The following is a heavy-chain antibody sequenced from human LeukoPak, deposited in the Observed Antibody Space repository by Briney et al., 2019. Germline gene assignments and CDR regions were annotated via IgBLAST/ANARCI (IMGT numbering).Heavy chain of an antibody. CDR3: ARGEAVAELIFDY. CDR2: ISYDGSNK. D-gene: IGHD6-19*01. Sequence: GRSLRLSCAASGFTFSSYAMHWVRQAPGKGLEWGAVISYDGSNKYYADSVKGRFTISRDNSKNTLYLQMNSLRAEDTAVYYCARGEAVAELIFDYWGQGTLVTVSS. CDR1: GFTFSSYA. V-gene: IGHV3-30*04. J-gene: IGHJ4*02.